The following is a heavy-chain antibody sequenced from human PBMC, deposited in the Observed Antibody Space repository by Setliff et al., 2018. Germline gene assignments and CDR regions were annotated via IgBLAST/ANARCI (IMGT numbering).Heavy chain of an antibody. CDR2: IWGDGGTK. D-gene: IGHD6-19*01. Sequence: GGSLRLSCAASGFTFSTYRMHWVRQAPGKGLEWVAVIWGDGGTKYHADSVKGRFTISRDNAENSLYLQMHSLGAEDTAVYYCARDLYNSGWLRGPDIWGQGTMVTVSS. CDR3: ARDLYNSGWLRGPDI. CDR1: GFTFSTYR. J-gene: IGHJ3*02. V-gene: IGHV3-33*08.